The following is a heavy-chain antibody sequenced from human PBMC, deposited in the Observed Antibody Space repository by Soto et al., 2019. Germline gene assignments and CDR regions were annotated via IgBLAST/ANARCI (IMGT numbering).Heavy chain of an antibody. CDR3: AREGSSGWYSYYYGMDV. Sequence: GGSLSLSCAASGFTFSSYGMHWVRQAPGKGLEWVAVIWYDGSNKYYADSVKGRFTISRDNSKNTLYLQMNSLRAEDTAVYYCAREGSSGWYSYYYGMDVWGQGTTVTAP. CDR2: IWYDGSNK. D-gene: IGHD6-19*01. J-gene: IGHJ6*02. V-gene: IGHV3-33*01. CDR1: GFTFSSYG.